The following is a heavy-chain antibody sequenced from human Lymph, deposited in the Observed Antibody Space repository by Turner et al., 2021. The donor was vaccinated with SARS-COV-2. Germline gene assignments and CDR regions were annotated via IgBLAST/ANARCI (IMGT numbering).Heavy chain of an antibody. Sequence: QVQLQESSPGLVKPSETLSLTCTFSGGSISSYYGSWIGQPPGKGLGWSGYIYYSGSTNYNPSLKRRVTISVDTSKNEFSLRLSSVTAADTAVYDYARGFDYWGQGTLVTVSS. CDR2: IYYSGST. V-gene: IGHV4-59*08. CDR3: ARGFDY. J-gene: IGHJ4*02. CDR1: GGSISSYY.